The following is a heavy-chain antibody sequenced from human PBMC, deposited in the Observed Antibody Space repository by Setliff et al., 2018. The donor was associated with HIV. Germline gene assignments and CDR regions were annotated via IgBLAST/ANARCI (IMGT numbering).Heavy chain of an antibody. V-gene: IGHV4-31*03. CDR2: IYYSGST. Sequence: PSETLSLTCTVSGGSISSGGYYWSWIRQHPGKGLEWIGYIYYSGSTYYNPSLKSRVTISIDTSKNQFSLKLSPVTAADTAVYYCARGLVVVTDSDYDTNYYYYYYMDVWGKGTTVTVSS. J-gene: IGHJ6*03. D-gene: IGHD5-12*01. CDR3: ARGLVVVTDSDYDTNYYYYYYMDV. CDR1: GGSISSGGYY.